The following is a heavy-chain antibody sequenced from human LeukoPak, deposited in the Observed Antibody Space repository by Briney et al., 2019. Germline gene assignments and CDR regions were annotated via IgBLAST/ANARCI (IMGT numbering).Heavy chain of an antibody. Sequence: GTLRLSCAASGLTFSNHGMNWVRQAPGKGLEWVSGISPSGDITYYADSVKGRFTISRDNSKNTLYLQMNSLSVEDTAVYYCARDSSGWYHWFDPWGQGTLVTVSS. CDR3: ARDSSGWYHWFDP. D-gene: IGHD6-19*01. V-gene: IGHV3-23*01. J-gene: IGHJ5*02. CDR1: GLTFSNHG. CDR2: ISPSGDIT.